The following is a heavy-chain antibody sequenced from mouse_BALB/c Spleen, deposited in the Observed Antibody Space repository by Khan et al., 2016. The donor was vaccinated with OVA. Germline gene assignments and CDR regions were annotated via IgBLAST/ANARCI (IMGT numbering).Heavy chain of an antibody. J-gene: IGHJ1*01. D-gene: IGHD1-1*02. Sequence: QIQLVQSGPELKKPGETVKISCKASGYTFTNYGMNWVKQAPGKGLKWMGWINTYTGEPTYTDDFKGRFAFSLVTSASTAYLQRNNLKNEDTATYFCASGGYWYFDVWGAGTTVTVSS. V-gene: IGHV9-3-1*01. CDR2: INTYTGEP. CDR3: ASGGYWYFDV. CDR1: GYTFTNYG.